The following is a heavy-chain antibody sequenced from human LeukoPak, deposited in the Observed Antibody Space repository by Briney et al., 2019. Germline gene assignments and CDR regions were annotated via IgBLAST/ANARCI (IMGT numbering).Heavy chain of an antibody. D-gene: IGHD1-7*01. V-gene: IGHV1-8*03. CDR3: ARGRNWNYWFDP. J-gene: IGHJ5*02. CDR2: MNPNSGNT. CDR1: GYTFTGYY. Sequence: GASVKVSCKASGYTFTGYYMHWVRQAPGQGLEWMGWMNPNSGNTGYAQKFQGRVTITRNTSISTAYMELSSLRSEDTAVYYCARGRNWNYWFDPWGQGTLVTVSS.